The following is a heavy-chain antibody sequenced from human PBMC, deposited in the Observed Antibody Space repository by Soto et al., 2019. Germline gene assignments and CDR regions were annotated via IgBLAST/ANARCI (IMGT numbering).Heavy chain of an antibody. CDR3: AHTESVGSGYYSLPYFDY. CDR2: IIPIFGTA. J-gene: IGHJ4*02. CDR1: GGSFSSYA. D-gene: IGHD3-3*01. Sequence: SVKFSCKASGGSFSSYAISWVRQAPGQGLEWMGGIIPIFGTANYAQKFQGRVTITADESTSTAYMELSSLRSEDTAVYYCAHTESVGSGYYSLPYFDYWGQGTLVTVSS. V-gene: IGHV1-69*01.